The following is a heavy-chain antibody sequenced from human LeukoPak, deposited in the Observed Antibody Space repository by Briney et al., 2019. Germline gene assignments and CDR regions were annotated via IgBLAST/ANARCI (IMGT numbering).Heavy chain of an antibody. CDR3: ARSPFLYDSSGYYYWSDF. Sequence: ASVKVSCKASGYTFTGYYMHWVRQAPGHGLEWMGWINPNTGGANYAQKFQGRVTMTRDTSISTAYMELSRLRSDDTAVYYCARSPFLYDSSGYYYWSDFWGQGTLVTVSS. V-gene: IGHV1-2*02. CDR2: INPNTGGA. J-gene: IGHJ4*02. D-gene: IGHD3-22*01. CDR1: GYTFTGYY.